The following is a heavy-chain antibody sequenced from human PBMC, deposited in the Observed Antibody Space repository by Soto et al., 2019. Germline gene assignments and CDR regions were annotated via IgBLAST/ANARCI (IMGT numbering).Heavy chain of an antibody. J-gene: IGHJ6*02. D-gene: IGHD2-2*01. CDR1: GYTFSRYC. Sequence: ASVEVSCKASGYTFSRYCFSWVLQAPGQGLEWMGWISSYNGNTRYAQKFQGRVTLTTDTSTSTGYMDLRDLRSDDTAIYYCARDRGVVIPAVTYGMDVWGQGTTVTVSS. V-gene: IGHV1-18*01. CDR3: ARDRGVVIPAVTYGMDV. CDR2: ISSYNGNT.